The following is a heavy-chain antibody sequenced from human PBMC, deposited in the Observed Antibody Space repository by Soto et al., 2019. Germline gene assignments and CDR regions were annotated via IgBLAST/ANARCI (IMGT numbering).Heavy chain of an antibody. CDR1: GYSFTSYW. CDR3: ARHDEQQLATRYFDY. V-gene: IGHV5-10-1*01. D-gene: IGHD6-13*01. J-gene: IGHJ4*02. Sequence: GESLKISCNGSGYSFTSYWISWVRQMPGKGLEWMGRIDPSDSYTNYSPSFQGHVTISADKSISTAYLQWSSLKASDTAMYYCARHDEQQLATRYFDYWGQGTLVTVSS. CDR2: IDPSDSYT.